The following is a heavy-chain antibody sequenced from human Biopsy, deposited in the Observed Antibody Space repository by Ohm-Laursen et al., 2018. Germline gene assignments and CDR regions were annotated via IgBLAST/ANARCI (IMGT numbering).Heavy chain of an antibody. CDR2: IFYSANT. CDR1: GVSITAYY. CDR3: ARGSNDFGGLYFPR. D-gene: IGHD4-23*01. Sequence: SDTLSLTCTVSGVSITAYYWSWIRHHPGKGLEWIGNIFYSANTYYNPSLKSRVTISVDTSKNQFSLKLSSLTAADTAVYYCARGSNDFGGLYFPRWGQGTLLTVSS. V-gene: IGHV4-59*07. J-gene: IGHJ4*02.